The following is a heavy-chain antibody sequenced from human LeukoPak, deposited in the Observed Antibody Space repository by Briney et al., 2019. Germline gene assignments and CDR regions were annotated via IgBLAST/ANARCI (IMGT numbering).Heavy chain of an antibody. J-gene: IGHJ4*02. CDR3: ARAGGAPHGDYEFDF. V-gene: IGHV4-59*08. CDR2: IYSSGST. D-gene: IGHD4-17*01. CDR1: GGSINTYY. Sequence: PSETLSLTCTVSGGSINTYYWGWIRQPSGKGLEWIGNIYSSGSTNYNPSLKSRVTKSVDTSKNQFSLKLTSVTAADTAIYYCARAGGAPHGDYEFDFWGQGILVTVSS.